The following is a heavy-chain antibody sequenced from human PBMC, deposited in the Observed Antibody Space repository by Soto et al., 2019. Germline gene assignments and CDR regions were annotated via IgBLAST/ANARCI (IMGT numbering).Heavy chain of an antibody. Sequence: ASVKVSCKSSGYTFTGYYMHWVRQAPGQGLEWMGWINPNSGGTNYAQKFQGRVTMTRDTSISTAYMELSRLRSDDTAVYYCARDGYYYDSSGYYYFWFDPWGQGTLVTVS. CDR3: ARDGYYYDSSGYYYFWFDP. CDR1: GYTFTGYY. V-gene: IGHV1-2*02. CDR2: INPNSGGT. D-gene: IGHD3-22*01. J-gene: IGHJ5*02.